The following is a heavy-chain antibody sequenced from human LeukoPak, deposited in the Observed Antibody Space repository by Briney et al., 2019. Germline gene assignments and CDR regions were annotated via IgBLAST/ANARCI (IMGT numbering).Heavy chain of an antibody. D-gene: IGHD2-2*01. J-gene: IGHJ4*02. CDR1: GFTFSSYA. CDR2: ISGSGGST. CDR3: AKAGVVVPAATTGLIDY. V-gene: IGHV3-23*01. Sequence: GGSLRLSCAASGFTFSSYAMSWVRQAPGKGLEWVSAISGSGGSTYYADSVKGRFTISRDNSKNTLYLQMNSLRAEDTAVYYCAKAGVVVPAATTGLIDYWGQGTLVTVSS.